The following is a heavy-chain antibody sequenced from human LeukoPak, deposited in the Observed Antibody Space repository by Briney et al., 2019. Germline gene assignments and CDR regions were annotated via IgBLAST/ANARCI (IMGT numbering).Heavy chain of an antibody. D-gene: IGHD3-9*01. Sequence: GGSLRLSCAASGFTFDDYTMHWVRQAPGKGLEWVSLISWDGGSTYYADSVKGRFTISRDNSKNSLYLQMNSLRTEDTALYYCAKDMDILTGYSDAFDTWGQGTMVTVSS. J-gene: IGHJ3*02. V-gene: IGHV3-43*01. CDR2: ISWDGGST. CDR1: GFTFDDYT. CDR3: AKDMDILTGYSDAFDT.